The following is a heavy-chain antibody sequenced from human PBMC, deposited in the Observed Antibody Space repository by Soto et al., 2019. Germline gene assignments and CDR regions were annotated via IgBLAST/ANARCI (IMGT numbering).Heavy chain of an antibody. CDR2: ISGSGATT. D-gene: IGHD1-1*01. CDR3: TKGGIPRRYNIPKVDFDY. CDR1: GFIFSNYA. Sequence: EVHLLESGGDLVQRGGSLRLSCAASGFIFSNYAMSWVREAPGKGLEWGSAISGSGATTYYPDSVKGRFTISRDNAKNTLSLQMNSLRAEDTAVYYCTKGGIPRRYNIPKVDFDYWGQGSLVTVSS. V-gene: IGHV3-23*01. J-gene: IGHJ4*02.